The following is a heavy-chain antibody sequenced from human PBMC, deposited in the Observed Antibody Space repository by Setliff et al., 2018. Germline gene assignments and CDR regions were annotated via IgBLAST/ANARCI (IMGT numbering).Heavy chain of an antibody. CDR1: GYTFTSYY. CDR3: ARDVFPYHYEGAFDI. V-gene: IGHV1-46*01. J-gene: IGHJ3*02. Sequence: ASVKVSCKSSGYTFTSYYIHWVRQAPGQGLEWMGIINPSDGSTTYAQKFQGRVTMTRDTPTSTVYMDMSSLRSEDTAVYYCARDVFPYHYEGAFDIWGQGTMVTVSS. CDR2: INPSDGST. D-gene: IGHD3-22*01.